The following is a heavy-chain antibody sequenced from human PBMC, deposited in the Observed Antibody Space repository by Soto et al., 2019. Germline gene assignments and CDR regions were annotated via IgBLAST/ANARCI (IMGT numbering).Heavy chain of an antibody. CDR2: IYYSGST. D-gene: IGHD2-21*02. CDR3: ARRRYGGNSWYFDL. J-gene: IGHJ2*01. V-gene: IGHV4-39*01. Sequence: QLQLQESGPGLVKPSETLSLTCTVSGGSISSSSYYWGWIRQPPGKGLEWIGSIYYSGSTYYNPSLKSRVTISVDTSKNQFSLKLSSVTAADTAVYYCARRRYGGNSWYFDLWGRGTLVTVSS. CDR1: GGSISSSSYY.